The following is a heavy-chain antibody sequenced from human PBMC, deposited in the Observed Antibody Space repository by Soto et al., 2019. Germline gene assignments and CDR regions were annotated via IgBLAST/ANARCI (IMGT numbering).Heavy chain of an antibody. J-gene: IGHJ6*02. D-gene: IGHD2-2*01. V-gene: IGHV4-39*01. Sequence: QLQLQESGPRLVKPSETLSLTCSVSGGSISSSSYSWGWIRQPPGKGLEWIGTIYYSGSTHYNPALEGRVGISVATPNNQLFLRLSSVPAADTAVYYCGRQQGHCGSSTCFGYYSVDGWGQGTMVTVS. CDR3: GRQQGHCGSSTCFGYYSVDG. CDR1: GGSISSSSYS. CDR2: IYYSGST.